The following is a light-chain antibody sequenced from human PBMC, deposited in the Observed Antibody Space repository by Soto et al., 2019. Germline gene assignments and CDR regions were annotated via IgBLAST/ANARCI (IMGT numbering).Light chain of an antibody. CDR2: DAY. J-gene: IGKJ5*01. CDR3: QQRHMSPIT. V-gene: IGKV3-11*01. Sequence: EVVLTQSPVTLSLSPGERATLSCRASQSFRGLLAWYQQKPGQAPRLLIYDAYNRATGIPPRFSGSGSGTDFTLTISSIEPEDSAVYYCQQRHMSPITFGHGTRLEIK. CDR1: QSFRGL.